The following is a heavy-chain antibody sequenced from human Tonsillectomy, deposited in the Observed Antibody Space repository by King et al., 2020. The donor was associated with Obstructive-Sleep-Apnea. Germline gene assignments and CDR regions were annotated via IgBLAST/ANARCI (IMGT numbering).Heavy chain of an antibody. CDR3: ARYAYAAVGSTDYFDY. CDR2: ISVYNGDT. D-gene: IGHD6-13*01. J-gene: IGHJ4*02. V-gene: IGHV1-18*04. CDR1: GYTFTSYG. Sequence: QLVQSGVEVKKPGASVKVSCKASGYTFTSYGITWVRLAPGQGLEWMGWISVYNGDTKYALKFQGRVTMTTDTSTNTAYMELRSLRSDDTAVYYCARYAYAAVGSTDYFDYWGQGTLVTVSS.